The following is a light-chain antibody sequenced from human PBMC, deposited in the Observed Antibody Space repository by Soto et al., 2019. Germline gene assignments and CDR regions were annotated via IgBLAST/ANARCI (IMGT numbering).Light chain of an antibody. CDR3: QQCGGSPT. CDR1: QYINTR. Sequence: EIVLTQSPATLSSFPGDRVTLSCRASQYINTRLAWYQHRPGQAPRLLIYQTSLRAAGIPARFSASGSGTDFTLTISRLEPEDFAMYYCQQCGGSPTFGQGTKV. CDR2: QTS. V-gene: IGKV3-20*01. J-gene: IGKJ1*01.